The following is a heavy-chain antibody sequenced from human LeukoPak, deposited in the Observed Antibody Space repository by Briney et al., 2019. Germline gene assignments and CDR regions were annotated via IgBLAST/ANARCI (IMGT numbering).Heavy chain of an antibody. CDR2: ISSSSSYT. Sequence: GGSLRLSCAASGFTFSDYYMSWIRQAPGKGLEGVSYISSSSSYTNYADSVKGRFTISRDNAKNSLYLQMNSLRAEDTAVYYCARDYVAAAPNDYWGQGTLVTVSS. CDR1: GFTFSDYY. V-gene: IGHV3-11*05. D-gene: IGHD6-13*01. J-gene: IGHJ4*02. CDR3: ARDYVAAAPNDY.